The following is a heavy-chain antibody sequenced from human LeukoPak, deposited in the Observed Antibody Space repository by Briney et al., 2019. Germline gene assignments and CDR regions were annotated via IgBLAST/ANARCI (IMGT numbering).Heavy chain of an antibody. CDR1: GFTVSTKY. D-gene: IGHD1-26*01. Sequence: GGSLRLSCAASGFTVSTKYMSWVRQAPGKGLEWVSIIYSGGRTYYADSVKGRFTISRDNSKNTLYLQMNRLRDEDTPVYYCARGYSGTQGDAFDIWGQGTMVTVSS. V-gene: IGHV3-53*01. CDR2: IYSGGRT. CDR3: ARGYSGTQGDAFDI. J-gene: IGHJ3*02.